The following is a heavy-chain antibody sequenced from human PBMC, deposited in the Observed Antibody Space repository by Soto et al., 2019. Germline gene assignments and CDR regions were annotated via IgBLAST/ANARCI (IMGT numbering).Heavy chain of an antibody. D-gene: IGHD6-19*01. CDR1: GFTFSDYY. J-gene: IGHJ4*02. CDR2: ISNSGNTI. Sequence: QVQLVESGGGLVKPGGSLRLSCAASGFTFSDYYMSWIRQAPGKGLEWVSYISNSGNTIYYADSVKGRFTISRDNAKNSLFLQMNSLRAEDTAVYFYAAQPPRGSGWGFDSWGQGTLVTVSS. CDR3: AAQPPRGSGWGFDS. V-gene: IGHV3-11*01.